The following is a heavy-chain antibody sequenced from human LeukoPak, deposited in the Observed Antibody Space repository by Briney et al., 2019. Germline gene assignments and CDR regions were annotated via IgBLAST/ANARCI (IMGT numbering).Heavy chain of an antibody. Sequence: ASVKVSRKASGYTFTGYYMHWVRQAPGQGLEWMGWINPNSGGTNYAQKFQGRVTMTRDTSISTAYMELSRLRSDDTAVYYCARGGRGPRIAVAGTVFYYWGQGTLVTVSS. J-gene: IGHJ4*02. CDR3: ARGGRGPRIAVAGTVFYY. CDR2: INPNSGGT. D-gene: IGHD6-19*01. CDR1: GYTFTGYY. V-gene: IGHV1-2*02.